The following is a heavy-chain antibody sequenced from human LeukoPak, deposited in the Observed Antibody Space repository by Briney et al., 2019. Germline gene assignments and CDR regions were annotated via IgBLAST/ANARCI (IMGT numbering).Heavy chain of an antibody. V-gene: IGHV3-7*01. CDR2: IKQDGSEK. Sequence: GGPLRLSCAASGFTFSSYWMSWLRQARGKGLEWVANIKQDGSEKYYVDSVKGRFTISRDNAKNSLYLQMNSLRAEDTAVYYCALGYDILTGYYWGQGTLVTVSS. CDR3: ALGYDILTGYY. J-gene: IGHJ4*02. CDR1: GFTFSSYW. D-gene: IGHD3-9*01.